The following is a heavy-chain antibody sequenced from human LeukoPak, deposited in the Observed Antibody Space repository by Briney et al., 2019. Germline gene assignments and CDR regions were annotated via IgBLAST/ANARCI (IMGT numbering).Heavy chain of an antibody. J-gene: IGHJ4*02. CDR1: GFTFSDYY. Sequence: TGGSLRLSCAASGFTFSDYYMSWLRQAPGKGLEGVSYISSSSSYTNYADSVKGRFTISRDNAKNSLYLQMNSLRAEDTAVYYCARDAHSSSWSFDYWGQGTLVTVFS. V-gene: IGHV3-11*06. CDR3: ARDAHSSSWSFDY. D-gene: IGHD6-13*01. CDR2: ISSSSSYT.